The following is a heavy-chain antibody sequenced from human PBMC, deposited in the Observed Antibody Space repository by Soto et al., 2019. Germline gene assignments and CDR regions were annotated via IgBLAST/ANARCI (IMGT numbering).Heavy chain of an antibody. CDR2: VSHDGRNT. D-gene: IGHD6-19*01. CDR1: GFTFSDYA. V-gene: IGHV3-30*18. J-gene: IGHJ4*02. Sequence: GGSLRLSCAASGFTFSDYAMHWVRQAPGKGLEWVAVVSHDGRNTHYADSVKGRFTISRDSSKNTVSLEMTSLRAEDTAVYYCANVGRQWLVTSDFNYWGQGALVTVSS. CDR3: ANVGRQWLVTSDFNY.